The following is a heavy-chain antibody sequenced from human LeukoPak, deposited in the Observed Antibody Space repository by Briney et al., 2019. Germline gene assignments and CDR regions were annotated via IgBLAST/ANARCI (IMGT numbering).Heavy chain of an antibody. CDR1: GGSFSGYY. CDR2: INHSGST. Sequence: SETLSLTCAVYGGSFSGYYWSWIRQPPGKGLEWIGEINHSGSTNYNPPLKSRVTISVDTSKNQFSLKLSSVTAADTAVYYCARVGGNFGYYYYYYMDVWGKGTTVTVSS. V-gene: IGHV4-34*01. CDR3: ARVGGNFGYYYYYYMDV. D-gene: IGHD4-23*01. J-gene: IGHJ6*03.